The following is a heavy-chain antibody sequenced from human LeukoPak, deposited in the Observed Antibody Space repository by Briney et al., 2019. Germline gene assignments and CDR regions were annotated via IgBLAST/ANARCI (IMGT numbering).Heavy chain of an antibody. CDR2: IKSKTDGGTT. CDR3: TTDKLGRSRFGHPIAVAGIH. CDR1: GFTFSNAW. D-gene: IGHD6-19*01. V-gene: IGHV3-15*01. Sequence: GGSLRLSCAASGFTFSNAWMSWVRQAPGKGLEWVGRIKSKTDGGTTDYAAPVKGRFTISRDDSKNTLYLQMNSLKTEDTAVYYCTTDKLGRSRFGHPIAVAGIHWGQGTLVTVSS. J-gene: IGHJ4*02.